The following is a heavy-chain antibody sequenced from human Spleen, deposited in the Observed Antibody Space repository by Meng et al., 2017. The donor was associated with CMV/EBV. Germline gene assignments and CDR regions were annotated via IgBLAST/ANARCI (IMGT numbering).Heavy chain of an antibody. CDR2: ISYDGSNK. Sequence: GESLKISCVASGFRLTSYAVHWVRQAPGKGLEWVALISYDGSNKYYTDSVKGRFTVSRDNSKNTLYLQMNSLRAEDTAVYYCARESLGGTGLDGFDIWGQGTMVTVSS. V-gene: IGHV3-30*04. D-gene: IGHD3-16*01. J-gene: IGHJ3*02. CDR1: GFRLTSYA. CDR3: ARESLGGTGLDGFDI.